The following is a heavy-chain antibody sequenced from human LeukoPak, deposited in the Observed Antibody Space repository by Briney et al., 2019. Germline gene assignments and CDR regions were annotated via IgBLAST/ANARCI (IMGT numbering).Heavy chain of an antibody. CDR3: ARGGRIAASIPFDP. Sequence: SETLSLTCTVSGGSISSGSYYWGWIRQPPGKGLEWIGSIYYSGSTYYNPSLKSRVTISVDTSKNQFSLKLSSVTAADTAVYYCARGGRIAASIPFDPWGQGTLVTVSS. V-gene: IGHV4-39*01. J-gene: IGHJ5*02. CDR1: GGSISSGSYY. CDR2: IYYSGST. D-gene: IGHD6-6*01.